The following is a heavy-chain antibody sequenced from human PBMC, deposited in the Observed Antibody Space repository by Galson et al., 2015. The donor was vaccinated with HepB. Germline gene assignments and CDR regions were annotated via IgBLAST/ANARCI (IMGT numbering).Heavy chain of an antibody. V-gene: IGHV3-23*01. CDR3: AKVPTLNVDGSKGGARYYFDY. J-gene: IGHJ4*02. CDR2: ISGSGGST. D-gene: IGHD5-24*01. Sequence: SLRLSCAASGFTVSTYAMTWGRQAAGEGLEWVSAISGSGGSTYYADSVKGRFTISRDNSKTTLYLQMNSLRAEDTAVYYCAKVPTLNVDGSKGGARYYFDYWGQGTLVTVSS. CDR1: GFTVSTYA.